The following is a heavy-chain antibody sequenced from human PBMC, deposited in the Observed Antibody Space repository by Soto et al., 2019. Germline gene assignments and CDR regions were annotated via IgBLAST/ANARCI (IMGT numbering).Heavy chain of an antibody. CDR2: IDPSDSYT. CDR3: ARRPRRGGRLPSYYGMDV. V-gene: IGHV5-10-1*01. J-gene: IGHJ6*02. Sequence: PGESLKISCKGSGYSFTSYWISWVRQMPGKGLEWMGRIDPSDSYTNYSPSFQGHVTISADKSISTAYLQWSSLKASDTAMYYCARRPRRGGRLPSYYGMDVWGQGTTVTVSS. CDR1: GYSFTSYW. D-gene: IGHD3-10*01.